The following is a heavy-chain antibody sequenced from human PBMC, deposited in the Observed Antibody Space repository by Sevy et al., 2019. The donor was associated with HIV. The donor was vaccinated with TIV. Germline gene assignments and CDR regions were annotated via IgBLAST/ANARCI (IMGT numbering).Heavy chain of an antibody. Sequence: GGSLRLSCAASGFSYSSYGMHWVRQAPGKGLEWVAYIQNDGSNKDYADSVKGRFTISRDNSKNTLDLQMNSLRVEDTAVYYCVNEGGGEGGDHWGQGTLVTVSS. CDR3: VNEGGGEGGDH. CDR1: GFSYSSYG. CDR2: IQNDGSNK. V-gene: IGHV3-30*02. D-gene: IGHD2-21*01. J-gene: IGHJ4*02.